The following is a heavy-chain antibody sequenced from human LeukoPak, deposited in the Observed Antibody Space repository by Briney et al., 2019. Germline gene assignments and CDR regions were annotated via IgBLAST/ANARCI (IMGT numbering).Heavy chain of an antibody. CDR3: ASISYSSSRNWFDP. Sequence: PSETLSLTCTVSGGSISSSSYYWGWIRQPPGKGLEWIGSFYYSGSTNYNPSLKSRVTISVDTSKNQFSLKLSSVTAADTAVYYCASISYSSSRNWFDPWGQGTLVTVSS. CDR2: FYYSGST. D-gene: IGHD6-13*01. V-gene: IGHV4-39*07. J-gene: IGHJ5*02. CDR1: GGSISSSSYY.